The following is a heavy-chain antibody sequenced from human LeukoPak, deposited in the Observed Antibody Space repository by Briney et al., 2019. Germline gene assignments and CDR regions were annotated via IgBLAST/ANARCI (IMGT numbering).Heavy chain of an antibody. J-gene: IGHJ4*02. CDR3: AKGKNAYSSGWLALFDF. V-gene: IGHV3-30*18. CDR1: GFTFNIYD. D-gene: IGHD6-19*01. CDR2: ISYGGSDK. Sequence: GGSLRLSCAASGFTFNIYDMHWVRQAPGKGLEWVAVISYGGSDKYYADSVRGRFTTSRDSSKNTLYLEVSSLRAEDTAVYYCAKGKNAYSSGWLALFDFWGQGTLVTVSS.